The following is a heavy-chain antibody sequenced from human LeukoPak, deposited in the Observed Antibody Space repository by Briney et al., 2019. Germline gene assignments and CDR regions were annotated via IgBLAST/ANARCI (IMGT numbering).Heavy chain of an antibody. D-gene: IGHD3-10*01. V-gene: IGHV3-15*01. J-gene: IGHJ4*02. CDR2: IKSKTDGGTT. CDR1: GFTFSNAW. CDR3: TTDMYYYGSGSTDY. Sequence: GGSLRLSCAASGFTFSNAWMSWVRQAPGKGLEWVGRIKSKTDGGTTDYAAPVKGGFTISRDDSKNTLDLQMNGLKTEDTAVYYCTTDMYYYGSGSTDYWGQGTLVTVSS.